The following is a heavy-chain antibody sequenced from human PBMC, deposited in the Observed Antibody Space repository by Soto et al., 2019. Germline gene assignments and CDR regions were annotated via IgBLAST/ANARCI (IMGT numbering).Heavy chain of an antibody. CDR2: ISYDGRNE. CDR1: GFTFSAFA. V-gene: IGHV3-30*18. Sequence: PGGSLRLSCTVSGFTFSAFAMYWVRQAPGKGLEWVALISYDGRNEDYAESVRGRFTISRDNSKNTLYLDMNSLSAEDSAVYFCAKGVVREPAYFDYWGQGTMVTVYS. J-gene: IGHJ4*02. CDR3: AKGVVREPAYFDY. D-gene: IGHD3-10*01.